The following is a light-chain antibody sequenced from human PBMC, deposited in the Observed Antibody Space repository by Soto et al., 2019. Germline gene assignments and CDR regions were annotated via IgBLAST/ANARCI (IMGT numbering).Light chain of an antibody. Sequence: DVVMTQSPLSLPVTLGQPASISCRSSQSLAYSDGNTYLNWFQQRPGQSPRRLIYKVSNRDSGVPARFSGSGSGTDFTLNISRVEAADVGIYYCMQGTHWPPYTFGQGTKLEIK. CDR1: QSLAYSDGNTY. V-gene: IGKV2-30*01. CDR3: MQGTHWPPYT. J-gene: IGKJ2*01. CDR2: KVS.